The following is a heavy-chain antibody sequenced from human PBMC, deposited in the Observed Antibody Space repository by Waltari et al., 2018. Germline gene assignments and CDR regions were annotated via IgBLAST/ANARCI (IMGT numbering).Heavy chain of an antibody. CDR1: GYTFTSYA. CDR2: VDPEDGET. J-gene: IGHJ5*02. V-gene: IGHV1-69-2*01. CDR3: AINWFDP. Sequence: VQLVQSGAEVKKPGASVKVSCKASGYTFTSYAMHWVRQAPGQRLEWMGLVDPEDGETIYAEKFQGRVTITADTSTDTAYMELSSLRSEDTAVYYCAINWFDPWGQGTLVTVSS.